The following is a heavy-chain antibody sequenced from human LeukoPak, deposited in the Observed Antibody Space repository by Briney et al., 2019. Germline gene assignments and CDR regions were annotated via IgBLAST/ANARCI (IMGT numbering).Heavy chain of an antibody. Sequence: GASVTVSCKASGFTFTSCAVHWVRQARGQRLEWIGWIVVGSGNTTYAQKFQERVTITRDMSTSTAYMELSSLRSEDTAVYYCASDHGTYDYVWGSYRYTDYWGQGTLVTVSS. D-gene: IGHD3-16*02. CDR3: ASDHGTYDYVWGSYRYTDY. CDR2: IVVGSGNT. CDR1: GFTFTSCA. J-gene: IGHJ4*02. V-gene: IGHV1-58*01.